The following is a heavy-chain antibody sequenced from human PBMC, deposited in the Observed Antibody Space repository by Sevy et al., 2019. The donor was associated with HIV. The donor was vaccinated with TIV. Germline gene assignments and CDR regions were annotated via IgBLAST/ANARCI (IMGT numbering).Heavy chain of an antibody. V-gene: IGHV3-49*04. D-gene: IGHD1-1*01. CDR1: GFTFGDYC. CDR3: TRWKEAQSIFDY. J-gene: IGHJ4*02. Sequence: GGSLRLSCTASGFTFGDYCMSWVRQAPGKGLEWVAFLKSDVYGGTVDHAASVRGRFVISREDSKTIAYLQMNDLKTEDTGVYYCTRWKEAQSIFDYWGQGALVTVSS. CDR2: LKSDVYGGTV.